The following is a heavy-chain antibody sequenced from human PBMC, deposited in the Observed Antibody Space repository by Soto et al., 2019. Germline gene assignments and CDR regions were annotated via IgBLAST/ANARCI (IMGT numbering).Heavy chain of an antibody. CDR2: IRSKANSYAT. Sequence: EVQLVESGGGLVQPGGSRKLSFAASGFTFSGSAMHWVRQPSGKGREWVGRIRSKANSYATAYAASVKGRFTISRDDSKNTAYLQMNSLKTEDTAVYYCTRHDSNYDFWSGSPPRYGMDVWGQGTTVTVSS. D-gene: IGHD3-3*01. V-gene: IGHV3-73*01. CDR1: GFTFSGSA. CDR3: TRHDSNYDFWSGSPPRYGMDV. J-gene: IGHJ6*02.